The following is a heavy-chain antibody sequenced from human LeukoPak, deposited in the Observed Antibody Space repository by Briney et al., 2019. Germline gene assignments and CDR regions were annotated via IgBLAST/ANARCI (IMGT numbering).Heavy chain of an antibody. V-gene: IGHV4-39*01. Sequence: SETLSLTCTVSGGSISSSSYSWDWIRQPPGNGLEWIGSLYYGGRTYYNPSLKSRVTISVDTSKNQFSLKVSSLTAADTAVYFCARRWGLPASVDYWGQGTLVTVSS. D-gene: IGHD2-2*01. CDR1: GGSISSSSYS. CDR2: LYYGGRT. CDR3: ARRWGLPASVDY. J-gene: IGHJ4*02.